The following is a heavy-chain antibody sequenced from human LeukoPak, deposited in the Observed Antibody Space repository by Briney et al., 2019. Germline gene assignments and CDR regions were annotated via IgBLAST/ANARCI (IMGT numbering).Heavy chain of an antibody. Sequence: PSETLSLTCTVSGDSITNHFWSWIRQPPGKGLEWIGDIYYTGNTNNKPSLKSRVTMSVDTSTNQCSLRLRSVTAADTAVYYCARGRVAYSAYYFDYWGRGTLVTVSS. CDR3: ARGRVAYSAYYFDY. CDR2: IYYTGNT. CDR1: GDSITNHF. J-gene: IGHJ4*02. D-gene: IGHD2-15*01. V-gene: IGHV4-59*11.